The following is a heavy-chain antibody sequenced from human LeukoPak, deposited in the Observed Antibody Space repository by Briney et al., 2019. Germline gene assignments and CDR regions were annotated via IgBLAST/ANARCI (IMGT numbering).Heavy chain of an antibody. J-gene: IGHJ4*02. CDR2: INTYNGNT. D-gene: IGHD1-26*01. V-gene: IGHV1-18*01. CDR3: ARDLVDGVGAPGAY. Sequence: ASVKVSCKASGGTFSSYAISWVRQAPGQGLEWMGRINTYNGNTNYAQKLQGRVTITTDTSTSTAYMELRSLRSDDTAVFYCARDLVDGVGAPGAYWGQGALVTVSS. CDR1: GGTFSSYA.